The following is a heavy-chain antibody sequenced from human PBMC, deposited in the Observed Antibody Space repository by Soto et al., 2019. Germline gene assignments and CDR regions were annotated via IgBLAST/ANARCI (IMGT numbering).Heavy chain of an antibody. CDR3: ARDARGTRGFDEMDI. J-gene: IGHJ6*01. CDR1: GYIFTGYH. D-gene: IGHD3-9*01. V-gene: IGHV1-2*02. CDR2: INPNSGDT. Sequence: ASVEVSCKASGYIFTGYHIHRVRQAPGRGLEWMGWINPNSGDTEYAQNFQGRVTMTRDTSFNLVYMEMSGLMSDDTAVYYCARDARGTRGFDEMDIWGQGTTVTVSS.